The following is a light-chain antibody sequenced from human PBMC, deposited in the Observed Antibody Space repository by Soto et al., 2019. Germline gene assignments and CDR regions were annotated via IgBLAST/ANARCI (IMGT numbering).Light chain of an antibody. J-gene: IGKJ1*01. CDR1: QSVSSY. Sequence: EIVLTQSPATLSLSPGERATLSCRASQSVSSYLAWYQQKPGQAPRLLIYDASNMATGIPARFSGGGSGTEFTLTISSLQSEDFAEYHCQQYNNWPQTFGQGTKV. CDR2: DAS. CDR3: QQYNNWPQT. V-gene: IGKV3-11*01.